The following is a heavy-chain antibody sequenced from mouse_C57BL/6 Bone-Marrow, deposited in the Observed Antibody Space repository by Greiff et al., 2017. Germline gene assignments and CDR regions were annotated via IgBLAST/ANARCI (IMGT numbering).Heavy chain of an antibody. J-gene: IGHJ2*01. Sequence: VQLQPSDAELVKPGASVKISCKVSGYPFPAHTIHWMKQRPEQGLEWIGYIFPRDVSIKYNEKFKGKATLTADKSSSTASMQLNSLTSEDSAVYFCAKGVYYYGSRDFDYWGQGTTLTVSS. CDR2: IFPRDVSI. D-gene: IGHD1-1*01. CDR3: AKGVYYYGSRDFDY. V-gene: IGHV1-78*01. CDR1: GYPFPAHT.